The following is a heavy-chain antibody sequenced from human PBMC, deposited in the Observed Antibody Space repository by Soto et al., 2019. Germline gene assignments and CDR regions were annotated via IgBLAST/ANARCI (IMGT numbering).Heavy chain of an antibody. CDR3: ARYYCTSTTCYYFDY. CDR1: GGSISSGGYY. D-gene: IGHD2-2*01. V-gene: IGHV4-31*03. J-gene: IGHJ4*02. Sequence: PSETLSLTCTVSGGSISSGGYYWSWIRQHPGKGLEWIGYIYYSGSTYYNPSLKSRVTISVDTSKNQLSLKLNSVTAADTAVYYCARYYCTSTTCYYFDYWGQGTLVTVSS. CDR2: IYYSGST.